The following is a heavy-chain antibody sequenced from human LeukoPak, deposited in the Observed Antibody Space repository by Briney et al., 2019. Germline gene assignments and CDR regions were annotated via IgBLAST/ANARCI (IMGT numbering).Heavy chain of an antibody. CDR3: AELGITMIGGV. V-gene: IGHV3-30*04. J-gene: IGHJ6*04. D-gene: IGHD3-10*02. CDR2: ISYDGSNK. CDR1: GFTFSSYA. Sequence: GGTLRLSCAASGFTFSSYAMHWVRQAPGKGLEWVAVISYDGSNKYYADSVKGRFTISRDNAKNSLYLQMNSLRAEDTAVYYCAELGITMIGGVWGKGTTVTISS.